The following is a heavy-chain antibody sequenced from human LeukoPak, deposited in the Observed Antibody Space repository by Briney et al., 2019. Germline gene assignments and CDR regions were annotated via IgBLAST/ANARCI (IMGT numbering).Heavy chain of an antibody. D-gene: IGHD2-2*01. CDR2: ISYDGSSK. V-gene: IGHV3-30-3*01. J-gene: IGHJ6*02. CDR3: ARDREIIVVPSYYYYGMDV. Sequence: GRSLRLSCAASGFTFSSYAMHWVRQAPGKGLEWVAVISYDGSSKYYADSVKGRFTISRDNSKNTLYLQMNSLRAEDTAVYYCARDREIIVVPSYYYYGMDVWGQGTTVTVSS. CDR1: GFTFSSYA.